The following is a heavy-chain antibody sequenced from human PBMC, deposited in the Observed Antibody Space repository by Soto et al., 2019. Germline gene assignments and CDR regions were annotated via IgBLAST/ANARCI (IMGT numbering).Heavy chain of an antibody. CDR1: GGSISSYY. V-gene: IGHV4-59*01. D-gene: IGHD5-12*01. J-gene: IGHJ6*02. Sequence: ETLSLTCTVSGGSISSYYWSWIRQPPGKGLEWIGYIYYSGSTNYNPSLKSRVTISVDTSKNQFSLKLSSVTAADTAVYYCARGDGYNPPYYYYYGMDVWGQGTTVTVSS. CDR2: IYYSGST. CDR3: ARGDGYNPPYYYYYGMDV.